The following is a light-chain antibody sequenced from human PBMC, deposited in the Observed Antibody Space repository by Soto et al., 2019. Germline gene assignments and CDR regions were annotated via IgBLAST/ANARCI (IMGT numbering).Light chain of an antibody. J-gene: IGLJ2*01. V-gene: IGLV1-51*01. CDR2: DNN. Sequence: QSVLTQPPSVSAAPGQKVTISCSGSSSNIGNNYVSWYQQLPGPAPKLLIYDNNKRPSGIPDRFSGSKSGTAATLGITGLQTGDEADYYCGTWDSSRSAPVVFGGGTKLTVL. CDR1: SSNIGNNY. CDR3: GTWDSSRSAPVV.